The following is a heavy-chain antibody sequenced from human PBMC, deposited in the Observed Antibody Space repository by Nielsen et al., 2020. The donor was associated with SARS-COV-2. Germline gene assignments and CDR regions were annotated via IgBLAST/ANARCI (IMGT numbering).Heavy chain of an antibody. D-gene: IGHD5-18*01. Sequence: SETLSLTCAVYGGSFSGYDWSWIRQAPGKGLEWIGEINHSGSTKYNPSLKSRVTISVDTSKNQFSLKLSSVTAADTAVYYCARGGGYSYGSLDYWGQGTLVTVSS. J-gene: IGHJ4*02. CDR3: ARGGGYSYGSLDY. CDR2: INHSGST. V-gene: IGHV4-34*01. CDR1: GGSFSGYD.